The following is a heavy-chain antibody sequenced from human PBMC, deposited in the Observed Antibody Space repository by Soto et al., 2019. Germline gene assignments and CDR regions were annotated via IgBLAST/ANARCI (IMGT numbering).Heavy chain of an antibody. V-gene: IGHV2-5*02. CDR3: AHTVAGTSGRDLDY. D-gene: IGHD2-21*02. CDR1: GFSLTTSGEA. CDR2: IYWDDDK. Sequence: QITLRESGPALVKPTQTLTLTCTFSGFSLTTSGEAVAWLRQPPGNALEWLGIIYWDDDKRYSPSLSNTITFTKDTSKNQVFLSMADVDPSDTATYYCAHTVAGTSGRDLDYWGQGTRVTVSS. J-gene: IGHJ4*02.